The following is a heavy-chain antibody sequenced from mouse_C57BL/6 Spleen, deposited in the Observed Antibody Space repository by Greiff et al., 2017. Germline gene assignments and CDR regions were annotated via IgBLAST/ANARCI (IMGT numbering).Heavy chain of an antibody. D-gene: IGHD1-1*01. J-gene: IGHJ1*03. Sequence: QVQLQQSGPELVKPGASVKISCKASGYAFSSSWMNWVKQRPGKGLEWIGRIYPGDGDTNYNGKFKGKATLTADKSSSTAYMQLSSLTSEDSAVYFCARGTTVVEDFDVWGTGTTVTVSS. CDR3: ARGTTVVEDFDV. CDR2: IYPGDGDT. V-gene: IGHV1-82*01. CDR1: GYAFSSSW.